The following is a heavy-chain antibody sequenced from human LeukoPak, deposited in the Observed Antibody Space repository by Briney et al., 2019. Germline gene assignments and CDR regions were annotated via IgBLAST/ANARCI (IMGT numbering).Heavy chain of an antibody. Sequence: ASVKVSCKASGYTFTGYYMHWVRQAPGQGLEWMGWINPNSGGTNYAQKFQGRVTMTRDTSISTAYMELSGLRSDDTAVYYCAREYAYYYDSSGYYYVDYFDYWGQGTLVTVSS. V-gene: IGHV1-2*02. CDR1: GYTFTGYY. D-gene: IGHD3-22*01. CDR3: AREYAYYYDSSGYYYVDYFDY. CDR2: INPNSGGT. J-gene: IGHJ4*02.